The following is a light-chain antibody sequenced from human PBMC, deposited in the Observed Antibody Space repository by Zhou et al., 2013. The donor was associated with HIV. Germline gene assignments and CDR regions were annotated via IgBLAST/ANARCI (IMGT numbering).Light chain of an antibody. Sequence: QSVLTQPPSVSGAPGQRVTISCTGSSSNIGAGYDVHWYQQLPGTAPKLLIYGNSNRPSGVPDRFSGSKSGTSASLAITGLQAEDESDYYCQSYDSSLSWFGGFGGGTKLTVL. CDR1: SSNIGAGYD. V-gene: IGLV1-40*01. J-gene: IGLJ2*01. CDR2: GNS. CDR3: QSYDSSLSWFGG.